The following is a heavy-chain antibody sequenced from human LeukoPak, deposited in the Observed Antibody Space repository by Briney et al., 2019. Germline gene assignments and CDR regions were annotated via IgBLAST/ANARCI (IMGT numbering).Heavy chain of an antibody. CDR1: GFTFDDYA. V-gene: IGHV3-9*01. J-gene: IGHJ4*02. D-gene: IGHD6-19*01. CDR2: ISWNSGNI. CDR3: AKGSAVADIYFDY. Sequence: PGGSLRLSCAASGFTFDDYAMHWVRQVPGKGLEWVSGISWNSGNIEYADSVKGRFTISRDNSKNTLYLQINSLRAEDTAVYFCAKGSAVADIYFDYWGQGALVTVSS.